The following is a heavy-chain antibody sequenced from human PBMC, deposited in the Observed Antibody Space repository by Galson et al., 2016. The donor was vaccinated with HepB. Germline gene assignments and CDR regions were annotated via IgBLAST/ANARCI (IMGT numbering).Heavy chain of an antibody. D-gene: IGHD6-6*01. CDR1: GDSMIPYF. J-gene: IGHJ4*02. CDR2: IYSTGDT. V-gene: IGHV4-4*07. CDR3: ARGSVSIAALDS. Sequence: ETLSLTCSVSGDSMIPYFWTWIRQPAGKGLEWLGRIYSTGDTNYSPSLVSRVTMLVDTSKNQFSLRLDSLTAADTAVYYCARGSVSIAALDSWGQGILVTVSS.